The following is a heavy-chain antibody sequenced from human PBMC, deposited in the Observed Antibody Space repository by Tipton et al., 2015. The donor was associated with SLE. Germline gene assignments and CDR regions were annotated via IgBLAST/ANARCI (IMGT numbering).Heavy chain of an antibody. CDR3: AIGYNWPDI. D-gene: IGHD1-20*01. J-gene: IGHJ4*02. CDR2: ISPTGTT. Sequence: TLSLPCTVSGDSFIDSPWSWIRPFPGKRLEWIGFISPTGTTNSNPSLKSRVTFSVDTSNKQFSLKLTSVTAADTAVYYCAIGYNWPDIWGRGSLVTVSS. CDR1: GDSFIDSP. V-gene: IGHV4-4*08.